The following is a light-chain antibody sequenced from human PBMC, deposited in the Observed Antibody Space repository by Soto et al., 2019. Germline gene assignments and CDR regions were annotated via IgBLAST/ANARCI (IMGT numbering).Light chain of an antibody. J-gene: IGKJ1*01. CDR1: QSISSW. V-gene: IGKV1-5*03. Sequence: DIQMTQSPSTLSASVGDRVTITCRASQSISSWLAWYQQKPGKAPKLLNYKASSLESGVPSRFSGSGSGTEFTIIISSLQPDDFATYYCQQYNSYSRTFGQGTKVEIK. CDR3: QQYNSYSRT. CDR2: KAS.